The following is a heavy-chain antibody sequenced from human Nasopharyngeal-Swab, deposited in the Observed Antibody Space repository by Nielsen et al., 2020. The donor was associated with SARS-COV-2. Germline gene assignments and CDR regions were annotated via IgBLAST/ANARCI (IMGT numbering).Heavy chain of an antibody. CDR2: IYSGGSST. D-gene: IGHD1-26*01. Sequence: GGSLRLSCAASGFTFSSYAMSWVRQAPGKGLEWVSVIYSGGSSTYYADSVKGRFTISRDNSKNTLYLRMNSLRAEDTAVYYCAKDRGGATVYWGQGTLVTVSS. CDR3: AKDRGGATVY. CDR1: GFTFSSYA. V-gene: IGHV3-23*03. J-gene: IGHJ4*02.